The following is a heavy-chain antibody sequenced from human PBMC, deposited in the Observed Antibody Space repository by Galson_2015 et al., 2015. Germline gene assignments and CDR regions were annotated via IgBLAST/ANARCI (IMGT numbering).Heavy chain of an antibody. V-gene: IGHV4-4*02. Sequence: ETLSLTCAVSGGSITSNNWWSWVRQPPGKGLEWIGESSPSGSTNYHPSLKSRVTISVDTSKNQFSLKLSSVTAADTAVYYSARSVYDYSNYDYWGQGTLVTVSS. J-gene: IGHJ4*02. CDR3: ARSVYDYSNYDY. CDR1: GGSITSNNW. CDR2: SSPSGST. D-gene: IGHD4-11*01.